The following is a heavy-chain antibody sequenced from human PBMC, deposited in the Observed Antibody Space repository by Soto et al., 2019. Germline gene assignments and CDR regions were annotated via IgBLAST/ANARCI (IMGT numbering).Heavy chain of an antibody. V-gene: IGHV3-23*01. Sequence: GGSLRLSCAASGFHFSTYAMSWVRQAPGKGLECISCISAGGGSSYYADSVKGRFTISRDSSKNTLYLQMNSLRAEDTAIYYCAKSYYSVSGNSDYWGQGALVTVSS. CDR3: AKSYYSVSGNSDY. CDR2: ISAGGGSS. D-gene: IGHD3-10*01. J-gene: IGHJ4*02. CDR1: GFHFSTYA.